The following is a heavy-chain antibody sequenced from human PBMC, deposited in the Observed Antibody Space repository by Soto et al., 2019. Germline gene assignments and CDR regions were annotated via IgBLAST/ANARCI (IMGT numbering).Heavy chain of an antibody. CDR2: IKQDGSEK. J-gene: IGHJ5*02. V-gene: IGHV3-7*01. CDR1: GFTFSSYW. CDR3: ARVWDYYDSSGDYYEGDNWFDP. D-gene: IGHD3-22*01. Sequence: GGSLRLSCAASGFTFSSYWMSWVRQAPGKGLEWVANIKQDGSEKYYVDSVKGRFTISRANAKNSLYLQMNSLRAEDTAVYYCARVWDYYDSSGDYYEGDNWFDPWGQGTLVTVSS.